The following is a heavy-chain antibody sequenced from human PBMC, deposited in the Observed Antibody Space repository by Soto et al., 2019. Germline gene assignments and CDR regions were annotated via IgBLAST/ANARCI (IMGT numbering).Heavy chain of an antibody. D-gene: IGHD5-18*01. V-gene: IGHV3-30*18. Sequence: QVQLVESGGGVVQPGRSLRLSCAASGFTFSSYGKHWVRQAPGKGLEWVAVISYDGSNKYYADSVKGRFTISRDNSKNTLYLQMNSLRAEDTAVYYCAKARRPFVDTAARYYFDYWGQGTLVTVSS. J-gene: IGHJ4*02. CDR1: GFTFSSYG. CDR2: ISYDGSNK. CDR3: AKARRPFVDTAARYYFDY.